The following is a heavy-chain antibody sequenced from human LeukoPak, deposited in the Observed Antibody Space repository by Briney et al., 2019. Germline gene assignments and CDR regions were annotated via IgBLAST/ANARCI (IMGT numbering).Heavy chain of an antibody. CDR2: INHSGST. CDR1: GGSFSGYY. Sequence: SETLSLTCAVYGGSFSGYYWSWIRQPPGKGLEWIGEINHSGSTNYNPSLKSQVTISVDTSKNQFSLKLSSVTAADTAVYYCARRETYCSSTSCYYYYYGMDVWGQGTTVTVSS. V-gene: IGHV4-34*01. D-gene: IGHD2-2*01. CDR3: ARRETYCSSTSCYYYYYGMDV. J-gene: IGHJ6*02.